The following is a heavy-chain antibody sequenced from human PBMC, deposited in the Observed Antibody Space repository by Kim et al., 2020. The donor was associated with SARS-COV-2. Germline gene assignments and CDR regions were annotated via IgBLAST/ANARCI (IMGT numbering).Heavy chain of an antibody. V-gene: IGHV1-69*13. CDR3: AREGKWLVPQGNYYYYYGMDV. D-gene: IGHD6-19*01. CDR2: IIPIFGTA. CDR1: GGTFSSYA. J-gene: IGHJ6*02. Sequence: SVKVSCKASGGTFSSYAISWVRQAPGQGLEWMGGIIPIFGTANYAQKFQGRVTITADESTSTAYMELSSLRSEDTAVYYCAREGKWLVPQGNYYYYYGMDVWGQGTTVTGSS.